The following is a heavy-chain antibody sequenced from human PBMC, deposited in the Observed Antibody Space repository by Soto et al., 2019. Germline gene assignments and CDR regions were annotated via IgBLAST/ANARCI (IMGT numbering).Heavy chain of an antibody. J-gene: IGHJ5*02. CDR2: INHSGST. V-gene: IGHV4-34*01. CDR3: ARQDEVLWFGEYDP. CDR1: GGSFSGYY. Sequence: SETLSLTCAVYGGSFSGYYWSWIRQPPGKGLEWIGEINHSGSTNYNPSLKSRVTISVDTSKNQFSLKLSSVTAADTAVYYWARQDEVLWFGEYDPWGQGNLVTVSS. D-gene: IGHD3-10*01.